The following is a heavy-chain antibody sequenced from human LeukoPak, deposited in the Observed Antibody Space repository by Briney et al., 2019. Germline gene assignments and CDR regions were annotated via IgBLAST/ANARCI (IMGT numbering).Heavy chain of an antibody. CDR2: IIPILGIA. D-gene: IGHD6-19*01. CDR3: ARDAAVAGTTFDY. Sequence: GASVTVSCKASGGTFSSYAISWVRQAPGQGLEWMGRIIPILGIANYAQKFQGRVTITADKSTSTAYMELSSLRSEDTAVYYCARDAAVAGTTFDYWGQGTLVTVSS. J-gene: IGHJ4*02. CDR1: GGTFSSYA. V-gene: IGHV1-69*04.